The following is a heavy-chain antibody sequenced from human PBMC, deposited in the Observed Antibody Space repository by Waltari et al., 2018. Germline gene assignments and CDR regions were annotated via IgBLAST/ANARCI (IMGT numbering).Heavy chain of an antibody. CDR1: GFTFSNTG. Sequence: EVQLVESGGGLVQPGGSLRLSCAASGFTFSNTGMDWVRQAPGKGLERVANIKHDASESHYVDSVKGVFTISRDNAQNLLYLQMNSLRAGDTAVYYCSVSLNYWGQGTLVTVSS. V-gene: IGHV3-7*01. CDR2: IKHDASES. J-gene: IGHJ4*02. CDR3: SVSLNY.